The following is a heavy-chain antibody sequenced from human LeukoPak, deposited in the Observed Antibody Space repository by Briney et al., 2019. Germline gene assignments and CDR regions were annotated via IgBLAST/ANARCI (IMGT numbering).Heavy chain of an antibody. V-gene: IGHV4-59*01. CDR3: ARTTEGGYTYGYFYYYYMDV. J-gene: IGHJ6*03. CDR2: IYYSGGT. CDR1: GGSISSYY. D-gene: IGHD5-18*01. Sequence: SETLSLTCTVSGGSISSYYWSWIRQPPGKGLEWIGYIYYSGGTNYNPSLKSRVTISVDTSKNQFSLKLTSVTAADTAVYYCARTTEGGYTYGYFYYYYMDVWGKGTTVTISS.